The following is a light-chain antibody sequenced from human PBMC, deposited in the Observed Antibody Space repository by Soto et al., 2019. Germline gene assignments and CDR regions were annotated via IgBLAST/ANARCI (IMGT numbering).Light chain of an antibody. CDR1: QSIDTW. CDR2: KAS. CDR3: QHYGANFPWT. Sequence: DIQMTQSPSTLSASVGDRVTITCRASQSIDTWLAWFQQKPGKAPEVLISKASILESGVPSRFSGSASGTEFTLTISSLQTEDFATYYCQHYGANFPWTFGQGTKVEIK. V-gene: IGKV1-5*03. J-gene: IGKJ1*01.